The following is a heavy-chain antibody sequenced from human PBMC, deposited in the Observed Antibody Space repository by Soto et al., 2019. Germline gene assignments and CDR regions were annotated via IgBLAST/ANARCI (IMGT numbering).Heavy chain of an antibody. J-gene: IGHJ5*02. V-gene: IGHV4-59*01. CDR2: IYYSGST. D-gene: IGHD3-16*01. CDR3: ARGGLWFDP. CDR1: GGSISSYY. Sequence: QVQLQESGAGLVKSSETLSLTCTVSGGSISSYYWSWIRQPPGKGLEWIGYIYYSGSTNYNPSLKSRVTISVDTSKNQFSLKLSSVTAADTAVYYCARGGLWFDPWGQGTLVTVSS.